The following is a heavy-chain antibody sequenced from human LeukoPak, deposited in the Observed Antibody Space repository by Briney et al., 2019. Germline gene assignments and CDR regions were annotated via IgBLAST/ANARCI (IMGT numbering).Heavy chain of an antibody. J-gene: IGHJ3*02. Sequence: SETLSLTCAVYGGSFSGHYWSWIRQPPGKGLEWIGEINHSGSTNYNPSLKSRVTISVDTSKNQFSLKLSSVTAADTAVYYCARAGGDYYDSSGYYPPLEAFDIWGQGTMVTVSS. CDR2: INHSGST. CDR3: ARAGGDYYDSSGYYPPLEAFDI. CDR1: GGSFSGHY. V-gene: IGHV4-34*01. D-gene: IGHD3-22*01.